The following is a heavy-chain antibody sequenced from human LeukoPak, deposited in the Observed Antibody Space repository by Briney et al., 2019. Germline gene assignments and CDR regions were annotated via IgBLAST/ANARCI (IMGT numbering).Heavy chain of an antibody. V-gene: IGHV4-4*07. Sequence: PSETLSLTCTVSGGSISSSYGSWIRQPAGKGLEWIGRIYTSGTTNYNPSLKSRVTISVDKSKNQFSLKLSSVTAADTAVYYCAREDYYDSSGFYYFDYWGQGTLVTVSS. CDR1: GGSISSSY. CDR3: AREDYYDSSGFYYFDY. J-gene: IGHJ4*02. CDR2: IYTSGTT. D-gene: IGHD3-22*01.